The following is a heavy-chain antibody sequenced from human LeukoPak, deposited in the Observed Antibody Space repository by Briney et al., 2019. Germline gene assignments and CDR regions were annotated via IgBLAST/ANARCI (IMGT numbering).Heavy chain of an antibody. D-gene: IGHD3-10*02. Sequence: ASVKVSCKASGYIFTSYGISWVRQAPGQGPEWVGWISGHNGDTKYAQKFQGRVTMTTDTSTRTVYMELMSLKSDDTAVYYCARDGIGSDYVRYFDSWGQGTVVTVSS. CDR2: ISGHNGDT. J-gene: IGHJ4*02. V-gene: IGHV1-18*01. CDR1: GYIFTSYG. CDR3: ARDGIGSDYVRYFDS.